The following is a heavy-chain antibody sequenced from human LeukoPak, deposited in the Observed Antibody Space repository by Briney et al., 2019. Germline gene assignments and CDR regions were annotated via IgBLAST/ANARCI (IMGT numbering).Heavy chain of an antibody. CDR1: GFTVSGSY. V-gene: IGHV3-30*14. Sequence: PGGSLRLSCAASGFTVSGSYMSWVRQAPGKGLEWVAVISYDGSNKYYADSVKGRFTISRDNSKNTLYLQMNSLRAEDTAVYYCARDLPWSDYWGQGTLVTVSS. CDR2: ISYDGSNK. D-gene: IGHD2-8*01. CDR3: ARDLPWSDY. J-gene: IGHJ4*02.